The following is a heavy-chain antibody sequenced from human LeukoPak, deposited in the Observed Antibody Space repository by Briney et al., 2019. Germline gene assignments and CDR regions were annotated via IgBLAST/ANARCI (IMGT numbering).Heavy chain of an antibody. CDR2: ISGSGGST. V-gene: IGHV3-23*01. Sequence: GGSLRLSCAASGFTFSSYAMSWVRQAPGKGLEWVSAISGSGGSTYYADSVKGRFTISRDNSKNTLYLQMNSLRDEDTAIYYCARSFLWFPEGIWGQGTMVTVSS. CDR3: ARSFLWFPEGI. CDR1: GFTFSSYA. D-gene: IGHD3-10*01. J-gene: IGHJ3*02.